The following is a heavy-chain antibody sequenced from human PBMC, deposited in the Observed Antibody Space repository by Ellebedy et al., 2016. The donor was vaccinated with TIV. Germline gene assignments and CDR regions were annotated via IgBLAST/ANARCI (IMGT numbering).Heavy chain of an antibody. CDR1: GATFSSDA. Sequence: AASVKVSCKASGATFSSDAISWVRQAPGQGLEWMGRIIPILGIGIYAQKFQGRVTITAAKSTSTAYMELSSLRSEDTAVYYCAKEECSTSCYALGLFGMDVWGQGTTVTVSS. V-gene: IGHV1-69*04. J-gene: IGHJ6*02. CDR3: AKEECSTSCYALGLFGMDV. CDR2: IIPILGIG. D-gene: IGHD2-2*01.